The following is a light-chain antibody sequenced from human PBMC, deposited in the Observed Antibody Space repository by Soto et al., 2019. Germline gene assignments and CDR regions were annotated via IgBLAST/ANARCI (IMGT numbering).Light chain of an antibody. V-gene: IGLV1-40*01. CDR1: SSNIGAGYD. J-gene: IGLJ2*01. CDR2: GNN. Sequence: QSVLTQPPSVSGAAGQRVTISCTGSSSNIGAGYDVHWYQQLPGTAPKLLIYGNNNRPSGVPDRFSGSKSGASASLAITGLQAEDEADYYCQSYDSSLVVFGRGTQLTVL. CDR3: QSYDSSLVV.